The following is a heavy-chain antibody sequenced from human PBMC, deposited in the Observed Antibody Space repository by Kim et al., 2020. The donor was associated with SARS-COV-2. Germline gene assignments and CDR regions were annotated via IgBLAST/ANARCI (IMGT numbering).Heavy chain of an antibody. J-gene: IGHJ4*02. Sequence: YPDAVKGRFTISSDNSKNTLYLQMNSLRAEDTAVYYCAKEDQPLLQTSDYWGQGTLVTVSS. D-gene: IGHD2-15*01. V-gene: IGHV3-23*01. CDR3: AKEDQPLLQTSDY.